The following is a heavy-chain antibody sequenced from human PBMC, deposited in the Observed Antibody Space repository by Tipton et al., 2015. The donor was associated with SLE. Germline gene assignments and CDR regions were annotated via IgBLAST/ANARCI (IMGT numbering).Heavy chain of an antibody. CDR3: ARAGGLRYFEQPFDY. CDR1: GYSLSSGYY. J-gene: IGHJ4*02. V-gene: IGHV4-38-2*01. D-gene: IGHD3-9*01. CDR2: IYHCGGT. Sequence: TLSLTCAVSGYSLSSGYYWGWIRQPPGKGLEWIGSIYHCGGTHYNPSPKSRVPISVDTSKNQFSLKLSAVPAADTAVYYCARAGGLRYFEQPFDYWGQGTLVTVSS.